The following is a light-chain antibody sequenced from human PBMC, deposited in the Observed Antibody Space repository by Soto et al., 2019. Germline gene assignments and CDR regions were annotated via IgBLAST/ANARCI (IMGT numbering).Light chain of an antibody. CDR1: SSNIGSNT. V-gene: IGLV1-44*01. Sequence: QAVVTQPPSASGTPGQRVTISCSGSSSNIGSNTVNWYRQLPGTAPKLLIYSNNQRPSGVPDRFSGSKSGTSASLAISGLQSEDEADSYCAAWDDSLGGVFGGGTKLTVL. CDR3: AAWDDSLGGV. J-gene: IGLJ2*01. CDR2: SNN.